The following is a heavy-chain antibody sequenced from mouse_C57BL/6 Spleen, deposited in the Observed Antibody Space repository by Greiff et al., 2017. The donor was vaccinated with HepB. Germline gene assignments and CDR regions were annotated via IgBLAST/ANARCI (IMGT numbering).Heavy chain of an antibody. Sequence: EVMLVESGGGLVKPGGSLKLSCAASGFTFSSYAMSWVRQTPEKRLEWVATISDGGSYTYYPDNVKGRFTISRDNAKNNLYLQMSHLKSEDTAMYYCARGGGYYGSSPAWFAYWGQGTLVTVSA. J-gene: IGHJ3*01. CDR3: ARGGGYYGSSPAWFAY. CDR2: ISDGGSYT. CDR1: GFTFSSYA. D-gene: IGHD1-1*01. V-gene: IGHV5-4*03.